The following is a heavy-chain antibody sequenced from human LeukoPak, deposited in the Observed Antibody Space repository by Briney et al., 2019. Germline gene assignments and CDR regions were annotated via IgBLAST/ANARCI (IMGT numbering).Heavy chain of an antibody. D-gene: IGHD2-2*01. CDR3: ARPDCSSTSCYGWFGP. CDR1: GGSFSGYY. Sequence: PSETLSLTCAVYGGSFSGYYWSWIRQPPGKGLEWIGEINHSGSTNYNPSLKSRVTISVDTSENQFSLKLSSVTAADTAVYYCARPDCSSTSCYGWFGPWGQGTLVTVSS. CDR2: INHSGST. V-gene: IGHV4-34*01. J-gene: IGHJ5*02.